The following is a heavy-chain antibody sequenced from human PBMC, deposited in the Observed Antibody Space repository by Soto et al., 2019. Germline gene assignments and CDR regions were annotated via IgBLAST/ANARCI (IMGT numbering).Heavy chain of an antibody. V-gene: IGHV1-18*01. CDR1: GYTFTSYG. D-gene: IGHD6-13*01. CDR2: ISSYNGNT. J-gene: IGHJ4*02. CDR3: ARESSSSCHDD. Sequence: QVQLVQSGAEVKKPGASVKVSCKASGYTFTSYGISWVRQAPGQGLEWMGWISSYNGNTHYAQKLQGRVTMTTDTSTNTADMELRSLRSDDTAGYYCARESSSSCHDDWGQGTLGTVSA.